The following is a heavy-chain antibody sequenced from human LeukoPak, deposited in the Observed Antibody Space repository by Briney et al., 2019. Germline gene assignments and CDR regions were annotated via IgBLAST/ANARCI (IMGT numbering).Heavy chain of an antibody. CDR2: IYHSGST. V-gene: IGHV4-38-2*02. Sequence: PETLSLTCTVSGYSISSGYYWGWIRQPPGKGLEWIGSIYHSGSTYYNPSLKSRVTISVDTPKNQFSLKLSSVTAADTAVYYCARVVYGDYAGDIYNWFDPWGQGTQVTVSS. CDR1: GYSISSGYY. D-gene: IGHD4-17*01. CDR3: ARVVYGDYAGDIYNWFDP. J-gene: IGHJ5*02.